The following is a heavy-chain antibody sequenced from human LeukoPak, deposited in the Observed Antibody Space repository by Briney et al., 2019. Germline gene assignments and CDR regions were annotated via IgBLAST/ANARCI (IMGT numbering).Heavy chain of an antibody. D-gene: IGHD2-8*01. CDR1: GYTFTDYY. CDR2: INPHSGGT. V-gene: IGHV1-2*02. J-gene: IGHJ6*03. CDR3: ARFKCTNGVCAPNMDV. Sequence: ASVKVSCKASGYTFTDYYMHWVRQAPGQGLEWMGWINPHSGGTDHAQKFQGRVTMTRDTSISTAYMELSRLRSDDTAVYYCARFKCTNGVCAPNMDVWGKGTTVTVSS.